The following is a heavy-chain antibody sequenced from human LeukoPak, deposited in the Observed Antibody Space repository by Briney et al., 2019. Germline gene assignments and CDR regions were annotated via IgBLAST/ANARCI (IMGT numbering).Heavy chain of an antibody. J-gene: IGHJ6*03. CDR2: LYHSGST. D-gene: IGHD2/OR15-2a*01. CDR1: GDSISSYY. Sequence: PSETLSLTCTVSGDSISSYYWSWVRQSPGKGLEWIGCLYHSGSTKYNPSFESRVAISVDTSKNQLFLNLRTLTPADTAVYYCARGPHNDAHFDMDVWGKGTTVTVSS. V-gene: IGHV4-59*01. CDR3: ARGPHNDAHFDMDV.